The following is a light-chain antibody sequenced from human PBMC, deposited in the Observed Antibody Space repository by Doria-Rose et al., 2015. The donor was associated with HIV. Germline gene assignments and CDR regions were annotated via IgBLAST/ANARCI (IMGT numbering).Light chain of an antibody. CDR2: DGS. CDR3: HQYGSSWT. Sequence: EIVLTQSSGTLSLSPGERATLSCRASQSFSSTYLAWYQQKPGQAPSLLIYDGSTRATGIPDRFSASGSETDFTLTINRLEPEDFALYYCHQYGSSWTFGQGTKVE. J-gene: IGKJ1*01. V-gene: IGKV3-20*01. CDR1: QSFSSTY.